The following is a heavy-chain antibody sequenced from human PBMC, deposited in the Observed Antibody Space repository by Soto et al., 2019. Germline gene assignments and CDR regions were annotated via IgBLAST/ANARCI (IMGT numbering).Heavy chain of an antibody. CDR2: INHSGGT. V-gene: IGHV4-34*01. J-gene: IGHJ6*02. Sequence: SETLSLTCALYGGSFSAYYWSWIRQPPGKGLEWIGEINHSGGTSYNPSLKSRVTISVDTSKNQFSLRLNTVTAADTAVYYCARRTVTTIYYYGMDVWGQGTTVTVSS. CDR1: GGSFSAYY. CDR3: ARRTVTTIYYYGMDV. D-gene: IGHD4-17*01.